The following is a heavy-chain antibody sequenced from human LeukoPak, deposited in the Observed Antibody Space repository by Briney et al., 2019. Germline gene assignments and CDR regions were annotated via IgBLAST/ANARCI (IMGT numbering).Heavy chain of an antibody. CDR3: SRDATGDH. J-gene: IGHJ4*02. CDR2: SRNRAKSYTT. Sequence: GGSLRLSCAASGFTVSSNYMHWVRQAPGKGLEWVGRSRNRAKSYTTDYAASVKGRFTISRDDSKSTLYLQMNSLETEDTAVYYCSRDATGDHWGQGTLVSVSS. CDR1: GFTVSSNY. V-gene: IGHV3-72*01.